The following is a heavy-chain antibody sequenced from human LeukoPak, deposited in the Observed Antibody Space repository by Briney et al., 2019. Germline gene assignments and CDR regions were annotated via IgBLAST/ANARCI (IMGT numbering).Heavy chain of an antibody. V-gene: IGHV4-59*01. CDR1: GGSLSSYY. D-gene: IGHD3-22*01. J-gene: IGHJ6*02. CDR3: ARNYDSSGYYSFGSHYYYYGMDV. Sequence: SETLSLTCTVSGGSLSSYYWNWMRQPPGKGLEWIGYIYYSGSTNYNPSLKSRVTISVDTSKNQFSLKLSSVTAADTAVYYCARNYDSSGYYSFGSHYYYYGMDVWGQGTTVTVSS. CDR2: IYYSGST.